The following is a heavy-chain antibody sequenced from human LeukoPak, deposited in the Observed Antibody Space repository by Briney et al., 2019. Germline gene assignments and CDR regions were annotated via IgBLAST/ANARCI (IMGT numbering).Heavy chain of an antibody. J-gene: IGHJ4*02. CDR3: ARMNYVSSGWGAPFDY. V-gene: IGHV3-48*04. CDR1: GFTFSSFS. D-gene: IGHD1-7*01. Sequence: GGSLRLSCAASGFTFSSFSMNWVRQAPGKGLEWVSYIRSSGTSTDYTGSVKGRFTISRDNAKNSLYPQMNSLRAEDTAVYYCARMNYVSSGWGAPFDYWGQGTLVTVSS. CDR2: IRSSGTST.